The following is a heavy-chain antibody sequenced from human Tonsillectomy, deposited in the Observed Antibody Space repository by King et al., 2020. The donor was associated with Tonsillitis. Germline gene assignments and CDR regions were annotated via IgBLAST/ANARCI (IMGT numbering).Heavy chain of an antibody. CDR2: IDPSDSYI. V-gene: IGHV5-10-1*03. J-gene: IGHJ4*02. Sequence: VQLVESGAEVKKPGESLRISCKGSGYSFTSYWNTWVRQMPGKGLEWMGRIDPSDSYIKYSPSFQGHVTISADKSISTAYLQWSSLKASDTAMYYCARHLKTVATTLFDYWGQGTLVTVSS. CDR3: ARHLKTVATTLFDY. CDR1: GYSFTSYW. D-gene: IGHD5-24*01.